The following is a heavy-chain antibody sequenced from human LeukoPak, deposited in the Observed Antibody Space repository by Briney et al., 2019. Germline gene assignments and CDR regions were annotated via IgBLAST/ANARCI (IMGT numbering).Heavy chain of an antibody. J-gene: IGHJ4*02. Sequence: PGGSLRLSCAASGFTLSTYWMTWVRQAPGKGLEWVANIKEDGSDKDYVDSVKGRFSISRDNAKNSFFLQMNSLRAEDTAVYYCARAVGGFLFYYFDQWGQGTLVTVTS. CDR1: GFTLSTYW. CDR2: IKEDGSDK. V-gene: IGHV3-7*01. D-gene: IGHD1-26*01. CDR3: ARAVGGFLFYYFDQ.